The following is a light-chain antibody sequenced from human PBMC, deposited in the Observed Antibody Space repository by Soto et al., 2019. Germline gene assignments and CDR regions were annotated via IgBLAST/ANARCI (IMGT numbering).Light chain of an antibody. CDR3: QQLGSSPWP. J-gene: IGKJ1*01. Sequence: EIVLTQSPGTLSLSPGERATLSCRASQSVSSSYLAWYQQKPGQAPRLLIYGASSRATGIPDRFSGSGSGTDFTLTISRLEPEDFAVYYCQQLGSSPWPFGQGTSVDIK. CDR1: QSVSSSY. V-gene: IGKV3-20*01. CDR2: GAS.